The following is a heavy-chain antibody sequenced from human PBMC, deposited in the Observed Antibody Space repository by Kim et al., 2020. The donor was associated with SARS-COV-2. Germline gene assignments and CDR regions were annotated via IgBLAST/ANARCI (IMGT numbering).Heavy chain of an antibody. J-gene: IGHJ5*02. V-gene: IGHV7-4-1*02. D-gene: IGHD5-12*01. CDR1: GYTFTNFA. CDR2: INTNTGNP. Sequence: ASVKVSCKTSGYTFTNFAMNWVRQAPGQGLEWMGWINTNTGNPTNAQAFTGRFVFSLDTSVSTAYLQINSLKAEDTAVYYCARDSGVGSQWMRWFDPWGQGTLVTVSS. CDR3: ARDSGVGSQWMRWFDP.